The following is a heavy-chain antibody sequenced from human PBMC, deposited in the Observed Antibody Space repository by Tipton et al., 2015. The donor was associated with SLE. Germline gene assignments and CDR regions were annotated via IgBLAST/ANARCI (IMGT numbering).Heavy chain of an antibody. CDR3: ARDGGVNDY. V-gene: IGHV4-39*07. Sequence: TLSLTCTVSGGSISSGSYYWSWIRQPPGKGLEWIGEINHSGSTNYNPSLKSRVTISVDTSKNQFSLKLSSVTAADTAVYYCARDGGVNDYWGQGTLVTVSS. J-gene: IGHJ4*02. D-gene: IGHD2-8*01. CDR1: GGSISSGSYY. CDR2: INHSGST.